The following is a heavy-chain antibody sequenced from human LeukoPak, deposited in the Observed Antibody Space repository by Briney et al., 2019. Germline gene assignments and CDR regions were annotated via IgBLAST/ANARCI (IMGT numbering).Heavy chain of an antibody. CDR3: ARERGLTFDY. Sequence: GGSLRLSCAASGFTFSRSWMSWVRQAPGKGLEWVANIKQDGREKYYVDSVKGRFTISRDNARNSLYLQMNSLRAEDTAVYYCARERGLTFDYWGQGTLVTVSS. CDR1: GFTFSRSW. J-gene: IGHJ4*02. CDR2: IKQDGREK. V-gene: IGHV3-7*01. D-gene: IGHD3-16*01.